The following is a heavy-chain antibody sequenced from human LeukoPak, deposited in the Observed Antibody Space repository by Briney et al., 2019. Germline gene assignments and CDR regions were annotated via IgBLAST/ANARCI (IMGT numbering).Heavy chain of an antibody. CDR1: GFTFSNYN. CDR2: ISGVTTST. Sequence: GGSLRLSCAASGFTFSNYNMNWVRQAPGKGLEWVSYISGVTTSTYYADSVKGRFTISRDNSKNTLYLQMNSLRAEDTAVYYCAKHSGWDTTYTEFDYWGQGTLVTVSS. V-gene: IGHV3-23*01. CDR3: AKHSGWDTTYTEFDY. J-gene: IGHJ4*02. D-gene: IGHD6-19*01.